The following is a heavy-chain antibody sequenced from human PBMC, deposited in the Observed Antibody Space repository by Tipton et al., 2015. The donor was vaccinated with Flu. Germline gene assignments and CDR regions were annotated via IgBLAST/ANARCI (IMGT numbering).Heavy chain of an antibody. CDR3: AKEVFTSSWYGDPFDS. J-gene: IGHJ4*02. V-gene: IGHV3-20*04. D-gene: IGHD6-13*01. CDR1: GFTFDEYG. Sequence: GSLRLSCSASGFTFDEYGMSWVRQAPGKGLEWVAGINWNGNSIGYADSVKGRFTIARDNARNSLYLQMNGPTADDSALYYCAKEVFTSSWYGDPFDSWGQGTLVIVSS. CDR2: INWNGNSI.